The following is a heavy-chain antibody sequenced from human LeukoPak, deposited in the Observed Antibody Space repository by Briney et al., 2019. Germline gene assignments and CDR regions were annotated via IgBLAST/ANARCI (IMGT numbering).Heavy chain of an antibody. V-gene: IGHV4-34*01. CDR1: GGSFSGYY. Sequence: SETLSLTCAVYGGSFSGYYWSWIRQPPGKGLEWIGEINHSGSTNNNPSLKSRVTISVDTSKNQFSLKLSSVTAADTAVYYCARDSSSWSWFDPWGQGTLVTVSS. CDR3: ARDSSSWSWFDP. CDR2: INHSGST. J-gene: IGHJ5*02. D-gene: IGHD6-13*01.